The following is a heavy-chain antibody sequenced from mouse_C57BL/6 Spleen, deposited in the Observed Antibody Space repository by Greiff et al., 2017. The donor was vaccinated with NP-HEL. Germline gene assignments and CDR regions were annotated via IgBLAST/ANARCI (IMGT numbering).Heavy chain of an antibody. CDR1: GYTFTDYN. J-gene: IGHJ4*01. CDR3: ARAFQRARDY. CDR2: IKPYNGGT. Sequence: EVQLQQSGPELVKPWASVTIPCKASGYTFTDYNMDWVKQSHGKSLEWSGDIKPYNGGTNYNQTFKDQATLTVDKSYSTAYMELRSLTTEDTAVYYCARAFQRARDYWGRRTSVTVSS. V-gene: IGHV1-18*01.